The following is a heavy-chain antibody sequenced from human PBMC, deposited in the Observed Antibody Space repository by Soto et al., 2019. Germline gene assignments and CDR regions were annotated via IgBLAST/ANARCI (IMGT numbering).Heavy chain of an antibody. CDR2: INSDGSST. CDR3: AREAAYCGGDCYSH. Sequence: EVQLVESGGGLVQPGGSLRLSCAASGFTFSSYWMHWVRQAPGKGLVWVSRINSDGSSTSYVDSVKGRFTISRDKDKNTVYLQMNSLSAEDTAVYYCAREAAYCGGDCYSHWGQGTLVTVSS. J-gene: IGHJ4*02. D-gene: IGHD2-21*02. V-gene: IGHV3-74*01. CDR1: GFTFSSYW.